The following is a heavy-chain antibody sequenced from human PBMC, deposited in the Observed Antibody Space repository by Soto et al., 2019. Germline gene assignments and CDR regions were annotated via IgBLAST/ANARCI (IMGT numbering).Heavy chain of an antibody. Sequence: GGSLRLSCAASGFTFSYYWMHWVRQAPGQGLVWVSRIHSDGSSTTYADSVKGRFTISRDNAKNSLYLQMNSLRAEDTAVYYCARDRGIYYDSSGYLWGRGTLVTVSS. CDR3: ARDRGIYYDSSGYL. D-gene: IGHD3-22*01. CDR2: IHSDGSST. J-gene: IGHJ4*02. V-gene: IGHV3-74*01. CDR1: GFTFSYYW.